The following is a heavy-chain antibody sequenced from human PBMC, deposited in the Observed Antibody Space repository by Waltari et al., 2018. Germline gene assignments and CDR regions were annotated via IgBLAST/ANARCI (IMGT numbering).Heavy chain of an antibody. CDR2: IYYSGST. CDR1: GGSISSGDYY. V-gene: IGHV4-30-4*08. Sequence: QVQLQESGPGLVKPSQTLSLTCTVSGGSISSGDYYWSWIRQPPGKGLEWIGYIYYSGSTYYNPSLKSRVTISVDTSKNQFSLKLSSVTAADTAVYYCARVGCSGGSCENWFDPWGQGTLVTVSS. D-gene: IGHD2-15*01. CDR3: ARVGCSGGSCENWFDP. J-gene: IGHJ5*02.